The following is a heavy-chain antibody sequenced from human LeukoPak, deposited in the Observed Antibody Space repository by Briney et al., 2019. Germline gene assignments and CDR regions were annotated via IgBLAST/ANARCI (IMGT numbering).Heavy chain of an antibody. CDR1: GGSISNYY. CDR3: ARQGYYYDSSGYSGWFDP. V-gene: IGHV4-59*08. Sequence: SETLSLTCTVSGGSISNYYWSWIRQPPGKGLEWIGYIYYSGTTNYNPSLKSRVTISVDTSKNQFSLKLSSVTAADTAVYYCARQGYYYDSSGYSGWFDPWGQGTLVTVSS. D-gene: IGHD3-22*01. CDR2: IYYSGTT. J-gene: IGHJ5*02.